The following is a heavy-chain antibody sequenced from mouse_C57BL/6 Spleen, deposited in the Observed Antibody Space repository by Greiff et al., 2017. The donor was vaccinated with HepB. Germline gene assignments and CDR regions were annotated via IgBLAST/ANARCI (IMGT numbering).Heavy chain of an antibody. CDR1: GFTFTDYY. V-gene: IGHV7-3*01. J-gene: IGHJ3*01. CDR3: ARNYYGSSYPFAY. CDR2: IRNKANGYTT. Sequence: EVKLMESGGGLVQPGGSLSLSCAASGFTFTDYYMSWVRQPPGKALEWLGFIRNKANGYTTEYSASVKGRFTISRDNSQRILYLQMNALRAEDSATYYCARNYYGSSYPFAYWGQGTLVTVSA. D-gene: IGHD1-1*01.